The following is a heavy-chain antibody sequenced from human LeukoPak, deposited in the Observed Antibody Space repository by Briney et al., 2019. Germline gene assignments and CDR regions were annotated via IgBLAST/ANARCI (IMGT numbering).Heavy chain of an antibody. CDR2: INPNSGGT. Sequence: ASVKVSCKASGYTFTGYYMHWVRQAPGQGLELMGWINPNSGGTNYAQKFQGRVTMTRDTSISTAYMELSRLRSDDTAAYYCAREIQDYYYYMDVWGKGTTVTASS. J-gene: IGHJ6*03. V-gene: IGHV1-2*02. CDR3: AREIQDYYYYMDV. CDR1: GYTFTGYY.